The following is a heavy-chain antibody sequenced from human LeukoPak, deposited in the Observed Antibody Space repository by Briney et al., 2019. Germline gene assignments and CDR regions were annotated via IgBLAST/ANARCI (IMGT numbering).Heavy chain of an antibody. V-gene: IGHV3-30*04. D-gene: IGHD3-22*01. CDR2: ISYDGSNK. Sequence: PGRSLRLSCAASGFTFSSYAMHWVRQAPGKGLEWVAVISYDGSNKYYADSVKGRFTTSRDNAKNSLYLQINSLRADDTAVYYCAKSYKVIVEGYKSGYYFDYWGQGTLVTVSS. J-gene: IGHJ4*02. CDR3: AKSYKVIVEGYKSGYYFDY. CDR1: GFTFSSYA.